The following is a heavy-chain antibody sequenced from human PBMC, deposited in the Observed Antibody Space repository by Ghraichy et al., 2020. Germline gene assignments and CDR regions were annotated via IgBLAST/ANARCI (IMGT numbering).Heavy chain of an antibody. CDR3: ARHSWGIADYYFDY. Sequence: SETLSLTCTVSGGSISSSSYYWGWIRQPPGKGLEWIGSIYYSGSTYYNPSLKSRVTISVDTSKNQFSLKLSSVTAADTAVYYCARHSWGIADYYFDYWGQGTLVTVSS. D-gene: IGHD3-16*01. J-gene: IGHJ4*02. V-gene: IGHV4-39*01. CDR1: GGSISSSSYY. CDR2: IYYSGST.